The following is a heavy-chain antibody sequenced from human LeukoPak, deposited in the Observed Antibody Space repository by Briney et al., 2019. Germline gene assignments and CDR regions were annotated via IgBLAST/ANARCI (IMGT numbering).Heavy chain of an antibody. CDR2: IYYSGST. CDR3: ASSGIAAAAGLPNWFDP. V-gene: IGHV4-59*08. Sequence: SETLSLTCTVSGGSISSYYWSWIRQPPGKGLEWIGYIYYSGSTNYNPSLKSRVTISVDTSKNQFSLKLSSVTAADTAVYYCASSGIAAAAGLPNWFDPWGQGTLVTVSS. CDR1: GGSISSYY. D-gene: IGHD6-13*01. J-gene: IGHJ5*02.